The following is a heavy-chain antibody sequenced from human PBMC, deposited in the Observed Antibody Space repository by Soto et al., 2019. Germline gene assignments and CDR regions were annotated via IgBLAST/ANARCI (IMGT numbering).Heavy chain of an antibody. J-gene: IGHJ4*02. CDR2: IRAYNGNT. V-gene: IGHV1-18*01. Sequence: QVQLVQSGAEVKKPGASVKVSCKASGYTFTSYGISWVRPAPGQGLEWMGWIRAYNGNTNYAHKLQGRVTMTTDTSTITAYMELGGLTSDDTAVDYCAEDAPPADYWGQGTLFTVSS. CDR3: AEDAPPADY. CDR1: GYTFTSYG.